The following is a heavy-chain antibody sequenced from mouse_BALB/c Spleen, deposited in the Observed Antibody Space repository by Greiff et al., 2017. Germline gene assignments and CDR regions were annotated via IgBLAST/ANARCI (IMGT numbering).Heavy chain of an antibody. CDR3: ARRNDGYYYYAMDY. Sequence: QVQLQQPGAELVKPGAPVKLSCKASGYTFTSYWMNWVKQRPGRGLEWIGRIDPSDSETHYNQKFKDKATLTVDKSSSTAYIQLSSLTSEDSAVYYCARRNDGYYYYAMDYWGQGTSVTVSS. J-gene: IGHJ4*01. CDR2: IDPSDSET. D-gene: IGHD2-3*01. CDR1: GYTFTSYW. V-gene: IGHV1-69*02.